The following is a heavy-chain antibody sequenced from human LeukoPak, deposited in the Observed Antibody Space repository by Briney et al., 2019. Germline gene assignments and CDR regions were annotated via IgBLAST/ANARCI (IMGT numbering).Heavy chain of an antibody. J-gene: IGHJ5*02. CDR2: INPHSGKT. D-gene: IGHD4-17*01. CDR3: ARLSSHYGDYKVDP. Sequence: ASVKVSCKTSGYPFRHYDINWVRQATGQGLEWMGWINPHSGKTGYAQKFQGRVTMTTDTSANTAYMELSSLRSEDTAVYYCARLSSHYGDYKVDPWGQGTLVTVSS. V-gene: IGHV1-8*01. CDR1: GYPFRHYD.